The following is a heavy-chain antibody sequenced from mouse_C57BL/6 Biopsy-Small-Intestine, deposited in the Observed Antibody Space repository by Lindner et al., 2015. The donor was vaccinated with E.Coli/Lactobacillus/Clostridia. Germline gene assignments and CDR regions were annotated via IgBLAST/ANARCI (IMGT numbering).Heavy chain of an antibody. J-gene: IGHJ1*03. V-gene: IGHV1-80*01. CDR2: IYPGDGDT. CDR1: GYAFSSYW. D-gene: IGHD1-1*01. CDR3: ARSDYGSSYGYFDV. Sequence: VQLQESGAELVKPGASVMISCKASGYAFSSYWMNWVKQRPGKGLEWLGQIYPGDGDTNYNGEFKGKATLTADKSSSTAYMRLISLTSEDSAVYFCARSDYGSSYGYFDVWGTGTTVTVSS.